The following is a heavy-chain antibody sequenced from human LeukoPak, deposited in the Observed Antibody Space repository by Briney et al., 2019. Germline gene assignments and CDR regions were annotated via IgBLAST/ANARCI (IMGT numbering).Heavy chain of an antibody. CDR1: GFTFTNAW. CDR2: IKTKTAGGTI. J-gene: IGHJ4*02. V-gene: IGHV3-15*07. CDR3: TTDYYDSSGYVF. Sequence: PGGSLRLSYAASGFTFTNAWMNWVRQAPGKGLEWVGRIKTKTAGGTIDYAAPVKGRFTISRDDSKNMLYLQMNSLKTEDTAVYFCTTDYYDSSGYVFWGQGTLVTVSS. D-gene: IGHD3-22*01.